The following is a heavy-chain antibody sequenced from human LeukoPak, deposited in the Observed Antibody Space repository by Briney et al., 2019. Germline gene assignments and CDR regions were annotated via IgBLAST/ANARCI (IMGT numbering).Heavy chain of an antibody. D-gene: IGHD2-15*01. CDR3: AKVWFGSWYDFDY. V-gene: IGHV3-30*18. CDR1: GFTFSSYG. CDR2: ISYDGSNK. Sequence: PGGSLRLSCAASGFTFSSYGMHWVRQAPGKGLEWVAVISYDGSNKYYADSVKGRFTISRDNSKNTLYLQMNSLRAEDTAVYYCAKVWFGSWYDFDYWGQGTLVTVSS. J-gene: IGHJ4*02.